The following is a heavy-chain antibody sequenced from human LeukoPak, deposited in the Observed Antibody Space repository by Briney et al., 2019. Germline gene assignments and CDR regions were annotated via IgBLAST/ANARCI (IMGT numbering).Heavy chain of an antibody. CDR2: VSGSGGST. J-gene: IGHJ4*02. V-gene: IGHV3-23*01. D-gene: IGHD3-22*01. CDR1: GFTFSSYA. CDR3: AKEMYYYDRLHDY. Sequence: PGGSLRLSCAASGFTFSSYAMSWVRQAPGKGLEWVSAVSGSGGSTYYADSVKGRFTISRDNSKNTLYLQMNSLRAVDTAVYYCAKEMYYYDRLHDYWGQGTLVTVSS.